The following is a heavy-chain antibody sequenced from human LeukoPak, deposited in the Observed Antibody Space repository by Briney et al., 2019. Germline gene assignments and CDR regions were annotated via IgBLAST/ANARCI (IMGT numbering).Heavy chain of an antibody. CDR2: IYYSGST. J-gene: IGHJ4*02. Sequence: SEILSLTCTVSGGSISSYYWSWIRQPPGKGLEWIGYIYYSGSTNYNPSLKSRVTISVDTSKNQFSLKLSSVTAADTAVYYCARKDYMGYYFDYWGQGTLVTVSS. D-gene: IGHD4-11*01. CDR3: ARKDYMGYYFDY. CDR1: GGSISSYY. V-gene: IGHV4-59*01.